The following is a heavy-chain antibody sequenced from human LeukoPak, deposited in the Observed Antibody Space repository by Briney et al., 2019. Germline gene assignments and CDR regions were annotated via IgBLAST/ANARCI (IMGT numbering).Heavy chain of an antibody. CDR2: ISGSGGST. Sequence: GGSLRLSCAASGFTFSSYAMSCVRQAPGKGLEWVSAISGSGGSTYYADSVKGRFTISRDNAKNSLYLQMNSLRAEDTAVYYCARDVPLYYYYYYMDVWGKGTTVTVSS. V-gene: IGHV3-23*01. D-gene: IGHD3-10*02. CDR3: ARDVPLYYYYYYMDV. J-gene: IGHJ6*03. CDR1: GFTFSSYA.